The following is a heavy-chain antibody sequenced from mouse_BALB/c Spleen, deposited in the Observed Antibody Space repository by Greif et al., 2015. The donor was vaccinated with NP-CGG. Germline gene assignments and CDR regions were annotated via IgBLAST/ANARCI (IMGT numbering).Heavy chain of an antibody. V-gene: IGHV14-1*02. CDR3: ARYGSSYEGGLYYAMDY. J-gene: IGHJ4*01. CDR1: GFNIKDYY. CDR2: IDPENGNT. Sequence: EVKLQESGAELVRPGALVKLSCKASGFNIKDYYMHWVKQRPEQGLEWIGWIDPENGNTIYDPKFQGKASITADTSSNTAYLQLSSLTSEDTAVYYCARYGSSYEGGLYYAMDYWGQGTSVTVSS. D-gene: IGHD1-1*01.